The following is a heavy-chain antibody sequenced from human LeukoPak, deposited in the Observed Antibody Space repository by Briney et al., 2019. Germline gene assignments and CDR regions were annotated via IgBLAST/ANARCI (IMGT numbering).Heavy chain of an antibody. V-gene: IGHV1-2*02. CDR1: GYTFTGYY. J-gene: IGHJ4*02. CDR3: AREINTAMVNLDY. CDR2: INPNSGGT. Sequence: ASVKVSCKDSGYTFTGYYMHWVRQAPGQGLEWMGWINPNSGGTNYAQKFQGRVTMTKDTSISTAYMELSRLRSDDTAVYYCAREINTAMVNLDYWGQGTLVTVSS. D-gene: IGHD5-18*01.